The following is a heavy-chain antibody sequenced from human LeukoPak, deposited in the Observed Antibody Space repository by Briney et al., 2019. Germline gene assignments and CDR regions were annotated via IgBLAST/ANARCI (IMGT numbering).Heavy chain of an antibody. D-gene: IGHD3-3*01. CDR3: ARGKSIFGVVIMPTTRNPYYFDY. Sequence: SETLSLTCAVYGGSFSVYYWSWIRQPPGKGLEWIGEINHSGSTNYNPSLKSRVTISVDTSKNQFSLKLSSVTAADTAVYYCARGKSIFGVVIMPTTRNPYYFDYWGQGTLVTVSS. V-gene: IGHV4-34*01. CDR1: GGSFSVYY. CDR2: INHSGST. J-gene: IGHJ4*02.